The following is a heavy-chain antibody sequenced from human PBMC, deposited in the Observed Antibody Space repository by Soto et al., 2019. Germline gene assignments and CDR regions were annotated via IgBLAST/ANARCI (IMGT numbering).Heavy chain of an antibody. CDR3: ARAGSGSYYAYCQH. V-gene: IGHV4-34*01. Sequence: SETLSLTCAVYGGSFSGYYWSWIRQPPGKGLEWIGEINHSGSTNYNPSLKSRVTISVDTSKNQFSLKLSSVTAADTAVYYCARAGSGSYYAYCQHWGQGTRGTVSS. J-gene: IGHJ1*01. CDR2: INHSGST. D-gene: IGHD1-26*01. CDR1: GGSFSGYY.